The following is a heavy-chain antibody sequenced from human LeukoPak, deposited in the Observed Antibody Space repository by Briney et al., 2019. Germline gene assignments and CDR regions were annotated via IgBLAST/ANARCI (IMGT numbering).Heavy chain of an antibody. V-gene: IGHV3-9*01. Sequence: GRSVSLFCAASGFTFDDYAMLWLPHATGEAVVGVSGISWNGGSIGYADSVKGRFTISRDNAKNSLYLQMNSLRAEDTALYYCAKAMPRFGWLSPFDYWGQGTLVTVSS. CDR2: ISWNGGSI. CDR1: GFTFDDYA. D-gene: IGHD6-19*01. J-gene: IGHJ4*02. CDR3: AKAMPRFGWLSPFDY.